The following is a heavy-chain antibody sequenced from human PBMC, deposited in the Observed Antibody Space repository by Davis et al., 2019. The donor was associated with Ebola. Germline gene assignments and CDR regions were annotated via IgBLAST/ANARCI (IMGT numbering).Heavy chain of an antibody. CDR1: GGSFSGYY. V-gene: IGHV4-34*01. CDR3: ARAWSIAAAVDY. CDR2: INHSGST. Sequence: MPSETLSLTCAVYGGSFSGYYWSWIRQPPGKGLEWIGEINHSGSTNYNPSLKSRVTISVDTSKNQFSLKLSSVTAADTAVYYCARAWSIAAAVDYWGQGTLVTVSS. D-gene: IGHD6-13*01. J-gene: IGHJ4*02.